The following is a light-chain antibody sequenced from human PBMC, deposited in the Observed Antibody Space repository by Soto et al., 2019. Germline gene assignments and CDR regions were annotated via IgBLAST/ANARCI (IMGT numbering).Light chain of an antibody. Sequence: QSVLTQPPSVSGAPGQRVTISCTGSSSNIGAGYDVHWYKQLPGTAPKLLIYDNSNRPSGVPDRFSGSKSGTSASLAITGLQAEDEADYYCQTYDSSLSKRVFGGGTQLTVL. J-gene: IGLJ2*01. CDR1: SSNIGAGYD. V-gene: IGLV1-40*01. CDR3: QTYDSSLSKRV. CDR2: DNS.